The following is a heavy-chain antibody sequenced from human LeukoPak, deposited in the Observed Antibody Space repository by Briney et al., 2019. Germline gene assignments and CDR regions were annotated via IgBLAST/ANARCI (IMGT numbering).Heavy chain of an antibody. D-gene: IGHD3-3*01. Sequence: GGSLRLSCAASGFTFSNAWMSWVRQAPGKGLEWVGRIKSKTDGGTTDYAAPVKGRFTISRDDSKNTLYLQMNSLKTEDTAVYYCTTSANFWSGYYSYYYHYMDVWGKGTTVTVSS. J-gene: IGHJ6*03. CDR1: GFTFSNAW. CDR2: IKSKTDGGTT. V-gene: IGHV3-15*01. CDR3: TTSANFWSGYYSYYYHYMDV.